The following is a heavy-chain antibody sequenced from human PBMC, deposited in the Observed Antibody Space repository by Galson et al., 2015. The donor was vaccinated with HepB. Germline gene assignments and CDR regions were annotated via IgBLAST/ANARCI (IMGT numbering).Heavy chain of an antibody. D-gene: IGHD3-22*01. CDR3: ARDQPPYYYDSSGFYLRH. CDR1: GFTFSDYA. Sequence: SLRLSCAASGFTFSDYAMSWVRQAPGKGLEWVSAISGSGRSTYYADSVKGRFTISRDTSRNTVSLQMNGLRADDTAVYYCARDQPPYYYDSSGFYLRHWGQGTRVTASS. J-gene: IGHJ1*01. CDR2: ISGSGRST. V-gene: IGHV3-23*01.